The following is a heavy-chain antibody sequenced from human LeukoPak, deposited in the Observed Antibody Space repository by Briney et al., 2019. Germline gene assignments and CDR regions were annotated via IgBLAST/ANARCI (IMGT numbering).Heavy chain of an antibody. J-gene: IGHJ2*01. Sequence: GGSLRLSCSASEFXFSTYAIHWVRQAPGKGLKYVSAISNNGDRTYYPDSVKGRFTISRDNSKNTLYLQMSSLRTEDTAVYFCVKGSTVTTGNWFFDLWGRGTLVTVSS. CDR1: EFXFSTYA. D-gene: IGHD4-17*01. CDR3: VKGSTVTTGNWFFDL. CDR2: ISNNGDRT. V-gene: IGHV3-64D*06.